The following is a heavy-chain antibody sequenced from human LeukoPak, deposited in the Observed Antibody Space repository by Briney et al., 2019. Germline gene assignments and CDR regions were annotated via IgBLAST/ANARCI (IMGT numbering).Heavy chain of an antibody. D-gene: IGHD1-26*01. Sequence: PGGSLRLSCVAPGFTFSSYSMNWVRQAPGKGLEWVSSISSSSSYIYYADSVKGRFTISRDNAKNSLYLQMNSLRAEDTAVYYCARDRELGRSYPDYWGQGTLVTVSS. V-gene: IGHV3-21*01. J-gene: IGHJ4*02. CDR3: ARDRELGRSYPDY. CDR1: GFTFSSYS. CDR2: ISSSSSYI.